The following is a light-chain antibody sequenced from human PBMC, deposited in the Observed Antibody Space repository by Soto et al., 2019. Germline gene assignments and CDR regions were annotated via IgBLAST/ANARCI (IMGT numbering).Light chain of an antibody. CDR1: SGDIGSYNR. CDR3: SSYTNIPTTPCV. Sequence: QSALTQPASVSGAPGQSITISCTGTSGDIGSYNRVSWYQQHPGKAPKLIIYEVTDRPSGVSNRFSGSKSGNTASLTISGLQAEDEAEYYSSSYTNIPTTPCVFGTGTRSPS. V-gene: IGLV2-14*01. J-gene: IGLJ1*01. CDR2: EVT.